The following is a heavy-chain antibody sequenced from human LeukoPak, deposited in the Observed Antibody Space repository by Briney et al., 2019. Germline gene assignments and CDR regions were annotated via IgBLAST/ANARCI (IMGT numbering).Heavy chain of an antibody. CDR3: AKDRGSGYLDY. CDR1: GFTFSNHA. CDR2: ISSDGSNE. V-gene: IGHV3-30-3*01. J-gene: IGHJ4*02. D-gene: IGHD6-19*01. Sequence: GGSLRLSCVTSGFTFSNHAMHWVRQGPGKGLEWVAVISSDGSNEYYADSVRGRFTISRDNSENTLYLQMNSLRTEDTAVYYCAKDRGSGYLDYWGQGTLVTVSS.